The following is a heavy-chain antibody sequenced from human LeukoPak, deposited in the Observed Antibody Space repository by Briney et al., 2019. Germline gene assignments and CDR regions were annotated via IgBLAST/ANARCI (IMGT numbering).Heavy chain of an antibody. CDR1: GFTFSSYG. D-gene: IGHD1-26*01. V-gene: IGHV3-30*18. CDR2: ISYDGSNK. Sequence: GGSLRLSCAASGFTFSSYGMHWVRQAPGKGLECLAVISYDGSNKYYADSVKGRFTISRDNSKNTLYLQMNSLRAEDTAVYYCANGADSGSYAGYWGQGTLVTVSS. CDR3: ANGADSGSYAGY. J-gene: IGHJ4*02.